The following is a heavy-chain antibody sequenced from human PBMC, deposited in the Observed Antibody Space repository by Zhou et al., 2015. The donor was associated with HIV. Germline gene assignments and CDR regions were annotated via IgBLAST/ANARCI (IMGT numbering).Heavy chain of an antibody. V-gene: IGHV3-30*02. CDR2: IGYDGSNK. D-gene: IGHD6-13*01. Sequence: QVQLVESGGGVVQPGGSLRLSCAASGFTFSHYGMHWVRQGPGKGLEWVAFIGYDGSNKYYADSVKGRFTISRDNSKNTLYLQMNSLRAEDTAVYYCARERDSSSWSYYFDYWGQGTLVTVSS. CDR1: GFTFSHYG. CDR3: ARERDSSSWSYYFDY. J-gene: IGHJ4*02.